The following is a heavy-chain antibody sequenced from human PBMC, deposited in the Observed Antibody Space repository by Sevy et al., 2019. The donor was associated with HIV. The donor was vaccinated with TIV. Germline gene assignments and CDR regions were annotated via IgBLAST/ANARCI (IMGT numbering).Heavy chain of an antibody. V-gene: IGHV3-48*02. J-gene: IGHJ4*02. D-gene: IGHD3-10*01. CDR3: ARERGTYYDTTGYPYLLEAGFDH. CDR2: INSDSDTV. Sequence: GGSLRLSCVASGFPFSHYAMNWVRQAPGKGLEWISYINSDSDTVYYADSVKGRFTISRDDAKNSLYLHMNSLRDEDTAVYYCARERGTYYDTTGYPYLLEAGFDHWGQGTLVTVSS. CDR1: GFPFSHYA.